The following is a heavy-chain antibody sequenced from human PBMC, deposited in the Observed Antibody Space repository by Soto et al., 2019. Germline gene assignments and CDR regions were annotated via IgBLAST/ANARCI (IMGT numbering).Heavy chain of an antibody. V-gene: IGHV3-23*01. J-gene: IGHJ4*02. CDR2: ISGSGGST. CDR1: GFTFSNYG. Sequence: GGSLRLSCAASGFTFSNYGMSWVRQAPGKGLEWVSAISGSGGSTYYADSVKGRFTISRDNSKNTLYLQMNSLRAEDTAVYYSAGSYCSGGSCYLSHFDYWGQGTLVTVSS. D-gene: IGHD2-15*01. CDR3: AGSYCSGGSCYLSHFDY.